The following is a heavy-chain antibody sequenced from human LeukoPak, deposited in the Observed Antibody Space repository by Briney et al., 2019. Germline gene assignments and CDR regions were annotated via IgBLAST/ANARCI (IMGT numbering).Heavy chain of an antibody. J-gene: IGHJ3*02. CDR2: ISSSGDTI. V-gene: IGHV3-11*04. Sequence: GGSLRLSCAASGFTFSDYYMSWIRQAPGKGLEWISYISSSGDTIFYADSVKGRFTISRDNAKNSLYLQMNSLRAEDTAVYYCVRDHHRRLYDSQARDTFDIWGQGTVVTVSS. D-gene: IGHD3-22*01. CDR1: GFTFSDYY. CDR3: VRDHHRRLYDSQARDTFDI.